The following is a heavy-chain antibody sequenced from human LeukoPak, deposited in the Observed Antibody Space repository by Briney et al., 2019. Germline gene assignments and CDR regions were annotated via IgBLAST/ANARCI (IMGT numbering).Heavy chain of an antibody. CDR1: GFTFSSYG. V-gene: IGHV3-30*18. Sequence: GGSLRLSCAASGFTFSSYGMHWVRQAPGKGLEWVAVISYDGSNKYYADSVKGRFTISRDNSKNTLYLQMNSLRAEDTAVYYCAKDMARGASNWFDPWGQGTLVTVSS. CDR2: ISYDGSNK. J-gene: IGHJ5*02. D-gene: IGHD3-10*01. CDR3: AKDMARGASNWFDP.